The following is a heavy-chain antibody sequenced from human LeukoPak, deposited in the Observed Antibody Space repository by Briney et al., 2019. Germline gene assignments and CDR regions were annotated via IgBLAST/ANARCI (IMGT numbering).Heavy chain of an antibody. Sequence: PGGSLRLSCAASGFTVSSNYMSWVRQAPGKGLEWVSVIYSGGSTYYADSVKGRFTISRDNSKSTLYLQMNSLRAEDTAVYYCASEGGVVIMDMDVWGQGTTVTVSS. J-gene: IGHJ6*02. V-gene: IGHV3-66*02. D-gene: IGHD3-3*01. CDR2: IYSGGST. CDR1: GFTVSSNY. CDR3: ASEGGVVIMDMDV.